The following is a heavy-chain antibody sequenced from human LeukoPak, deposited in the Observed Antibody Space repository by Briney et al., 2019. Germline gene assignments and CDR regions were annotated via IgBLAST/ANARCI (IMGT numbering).Heavy chain of an antibody. CDR2: ITNSGSST. CDR1: GFTFSIFA. J-gene: IGHJ4*02. CDR3: AKGLRSSDY. V-gene: IGHV3-23*01. Sequence: AGSLRLSCAASGFTFSIFAMTWVRQAPGKGLEWVSTITNSGSSTYYADSVKGRFTISRDNSKNTLYLQMNILRAEDTAVYYCAKGLRSSDYWGQGTLVTVSS. D-gene: IGHD4-17*01.